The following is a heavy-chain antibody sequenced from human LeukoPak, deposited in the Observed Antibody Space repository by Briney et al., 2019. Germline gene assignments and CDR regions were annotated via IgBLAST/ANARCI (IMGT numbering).Heavy chain of an antibody. V-gene: IGHV4-61*01. J-gene: IGHJ4*02. Sequence: SETLSLTCTVSGGSVTTCIYYWRWIPQPPGKGLEWIGYIYYSGSTNYNPSLKSRVTMSVDTSKNQFSLKLTSVTAADTAVYYCARSWGNYWGQGTLVTVSS. CDR1: GGSVTTCIYY. CDR3: ARSWGNY. D-gene: IGHD3-16*01. CDR2: IYYSGST.